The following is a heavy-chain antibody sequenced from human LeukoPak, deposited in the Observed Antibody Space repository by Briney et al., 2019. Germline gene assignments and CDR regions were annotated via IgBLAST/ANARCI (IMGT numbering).Heavy chain of an antibody. CDR1: GGSIRSRNYY. V-gene: IGHV4-39*01. J-gene: IGHJ4*02. CDR3: VSPRGFSYGYFDY. D-gene: IGHD5-18*01. CDR2: FYDSGST. Sequence: SETLSLTCTVSGGSIRSRNYYWDWIRQPPGKGLEWIGNFYDSGSTYYNPSLKSRVTISGDTSKNQFSLKLASVTAADTAVYYCVSPRGFSYGYFDYWGQGTLVTVSS.